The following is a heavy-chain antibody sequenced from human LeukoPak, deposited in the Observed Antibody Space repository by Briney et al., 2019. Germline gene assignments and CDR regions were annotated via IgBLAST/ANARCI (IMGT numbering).Heavy chain of an antibody. V-gene: IGHV3-48*03. CDR1: GFTFSSYE. CDR3: ARGGSYGGYHSY. CDR2: ISSSGSTI. Sequence: GGSLRLSCAASGFTFSSYEMNWVRQAPGKGLEWVSYISSSGSTIYYADSVKGRFTISRDNAKNSLFLQMNSLRAEDTALYYCARGGSYGGYHSYWGQGTLVTVSS. J-gene: IGHJ4*02. D-gene: IGHD4-23*01.